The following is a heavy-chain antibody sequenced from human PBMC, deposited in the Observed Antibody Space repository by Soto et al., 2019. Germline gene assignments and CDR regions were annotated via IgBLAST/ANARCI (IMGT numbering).Heavy chain of an antibody. CDR2: INPNSGGT. Sequence: ASVKVSCKASGYTFTGYYMHWVRQAPGQGLEWMGWINPNSGGTNYAQKFQGWVTMTRDTSISTAYMELSRLRSDDTAVYYCARDYSNDYYYYMDVRGKGTTVTVSS. V-gene: IGHV1-2*04. J-gene: IGHJ6*03. CDR1: GYTFTGYY. D-gene: IGHD4-4*01. CDR3: ARDYSNDYYYYMDV.